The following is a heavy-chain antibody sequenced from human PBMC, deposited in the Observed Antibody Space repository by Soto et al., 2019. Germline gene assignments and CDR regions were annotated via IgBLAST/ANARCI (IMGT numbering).Heavy chain of an antibody. CDR2: IRSSGGST. V-gene: IGHV3-23*01. CDR3: ARGRVDHIWGSYLDASHPFDY. J-gene: IGHJ4*02. Sequence: EAQLLESGGDLVQPGGSLRLSCAASGFTFSDYAMGWVRQAPGKGLEWVSSIRSSGGSTYYADSVRGRFTISRDNAKRSLYLQMNTLRPDDTAVYYCARGRVDHIWGSYLDASHPFDYWGQGTLVTVSS. CDR1: GFTFSDYA. D-gene: IGHD3-16*02.